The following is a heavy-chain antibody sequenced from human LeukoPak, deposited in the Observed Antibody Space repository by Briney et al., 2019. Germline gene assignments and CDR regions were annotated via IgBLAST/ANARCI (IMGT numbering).Heavy chain of an antibody. V-gene: IGHV1-46*01. CDR3: VEDRYYYYGMDV. Sequence: ASVKVSCKASGYTFIIYYIHWVRQAPGQGLEWMGTVNPSGGSTNYAQKFQGRITMTRDTSTSTVYMELSSLRSDDTAVYYCVEDRYYYYGMDVWGQGTTVTVSS. J-gene: IGHJ6*02. CDR1: GYTFIIYY. CDR2: VNPSGGST.